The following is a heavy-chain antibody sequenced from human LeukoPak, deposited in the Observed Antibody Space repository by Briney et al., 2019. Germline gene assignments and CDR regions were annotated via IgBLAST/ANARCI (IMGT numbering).Heavy chain of an antibody. D-gene: IGHD5-18*01. CDR3: ARGTGYSYGYPYFDY. CDR2: INHSGST. V-gene: IGHV4-34*01. J-gene: IGHJ4*02. CDR1: GGSFSGYY. Sequence: KPSEPLSLTCAVYGGSFSGYYWRWIRQPPGKGLEWIGEINHSGSTNYNPSLKSRVTISVDTSKNQFSLKLSSVTAADTAVYYCARGTGYSYGYPYFDYWGQGTLVTVSS.